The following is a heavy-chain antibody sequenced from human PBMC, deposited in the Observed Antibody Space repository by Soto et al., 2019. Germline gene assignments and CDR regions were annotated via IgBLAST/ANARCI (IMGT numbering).Heavy chain of an antibody. CDR2: IKQDGSEK. D-gene: IGHD6-19*01. J-gene: IGHJ2*01. CDR1: GFTFSSYW. CDR3: ARAIAVAGNWYFDL. Sequence: EVQLVESGGGLVQPGGSLRLSCAASGFTFSSYWMSWVRQAPGKGLEWVANIKQDGSEKYYVDSVKGRFTISRDNAKNSLYQQMNSLRAEDTAVYYCARAIAVAGNWYFDLWGRGTLVTVSS. V-gene: IGHV3-7*03.